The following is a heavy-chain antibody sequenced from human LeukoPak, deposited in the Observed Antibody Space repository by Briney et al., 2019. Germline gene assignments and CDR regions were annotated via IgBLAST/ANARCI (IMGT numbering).Heavy chain of an antibody. Sequence: SGTLSLTCAVSGDSITSSKWWSWVRQSPEKGLEWIGEIYHSGATNYNPSLKSRVTMSVDKSKNQFSLNLSSVTAADTAVYYCASGSHAVTTHFDYWGQGTLVTVSS. D-gene: IGHD3-16*01. V-gene: IGHV4-4*02. CDR3: ASGSHAVTTHFDY. CDR1: GDSITSSKW. CDR2: IYHSGAT. J-gene: IGHJ4*02.